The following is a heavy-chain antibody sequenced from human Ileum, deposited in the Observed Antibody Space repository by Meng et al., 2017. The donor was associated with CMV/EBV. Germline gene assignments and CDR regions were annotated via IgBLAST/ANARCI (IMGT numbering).Heavy chain of an antibody. CDR1: GGSIRNYY. Sequence: QLQESGPELVKATETLSLTFYVSGGSIRNYYWSWIRQPAGKGLEWSAHIYTSGTTNYNPSLKSRVTMSVDTSRNQFSLKLTSVTAADTAVYYWARNYGSGNWNFFHYWGQGTLVTVSS. CDR2: IYTSGTT. J-gene: IGHJ4*02. D-gene: IGHD3-10*01. CDR3: ARNYGSGNWNFFHY. V-gene: IGHV4-4*07.